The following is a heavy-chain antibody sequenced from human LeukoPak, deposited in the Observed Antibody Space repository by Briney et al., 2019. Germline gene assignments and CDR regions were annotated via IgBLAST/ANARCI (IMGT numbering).Heavy chain of an antibody. Sequence: PGGSLRLSCAASGFTFSSYAMHWVRQAPGKGLEYVSAISSNGVSTYYANSVKGRFTISRDNSKNTLYLQMGSLRAEDMAVYYCARNKEMATIDAFDIWGQGTMVTVSS. CDR2: ISSNGVST. J-gene: IGHJ3*02. D-gene: IGHD5-24*01. V-gene: IGHV3-64*01. CDR1: GFTFSSYA. CDR3: ARNKEMATIDAFDI.